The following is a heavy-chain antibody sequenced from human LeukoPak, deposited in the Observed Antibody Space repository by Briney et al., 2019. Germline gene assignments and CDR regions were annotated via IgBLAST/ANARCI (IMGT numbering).Heavy chain of an antibody. J-gene: IGHJ3*01. CDR3: ARAYDDA. CDR1: GDSISSYY. D-gene: IGHD3-16*01. Sequence: SETLSPTCTVSGDSISSYYWSWIRQPPGKGLEWIGYIYDSRNTNYNPSLKSRVTISIDTSKNQFSLKLRSVTAADTAVYYCARAYDDAWGQGKMVTVSS. V-gene: IGHV4-59*01. CDR2: IYDSRNT.